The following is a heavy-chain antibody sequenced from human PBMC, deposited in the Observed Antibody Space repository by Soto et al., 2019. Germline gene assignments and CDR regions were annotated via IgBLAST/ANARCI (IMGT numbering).Heavy chain of an antibody. J-gene: IGHJ5*02. D-gene: IGHD3-10*01. CDR3: ARDYGFGEWFDP. CDR2: ISAYNGNT. CDR1: GYTFTSYG. Sequence: QVQLVQSGAEVKKPGASVKVSCKASGYTFTSYGISWVRQAPGQGLEWMGWISAYNGNTNYAQKLQGRVTMTTDTSTSTGYRELRSLTSADTAVYYCARDYGFGEWFDPWGQGTLVTVSS. V-gene: IGHV1-18*01.